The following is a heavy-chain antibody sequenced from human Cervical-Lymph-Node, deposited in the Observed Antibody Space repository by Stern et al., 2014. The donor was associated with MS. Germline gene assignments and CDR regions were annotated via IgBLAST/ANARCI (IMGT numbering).Heavy chain of an antibody. CDR1: GFTFSSYG. D-gene: IGHD1-26*01. J-gene: IGHJ4*02. CDR3: ARDSTKGGSNY. V-gene: IGHV3-33*01. Sequence: VQLVESGGGVVQPGRSLRLACAASGFTFSSYGMHWVRQAPDQGLEWVAVICSDGSNKYYADSVKGRFTISRDNSKNTLYLQMNSLRAEDTAVYYCARDSTKGGSNYWGQGTLFTVSS. CDR2: ICSDGSNK.